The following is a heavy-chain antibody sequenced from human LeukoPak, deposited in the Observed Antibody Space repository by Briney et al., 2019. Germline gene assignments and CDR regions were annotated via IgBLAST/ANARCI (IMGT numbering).Heavy chain of an antibody. J-gene: IGHJ4*02. V-gene: IGHV3-64*01. Sequence: GGALRLSCAASGFTFSSDAMHWVRQAPGKGLEYVSAISSNGGSTYYANSVKGRFTISRDNSKNTLYLQMGSLRAEDMAVYYCARDREGCSSTSCYNFDYWGQGTLVTVSS. D-gene: IGHD2-2*02. CDR2: ISSNGGST. CDR3: ARDREGCSSTSCYNFDY. CDR1: GFTFSSDA.